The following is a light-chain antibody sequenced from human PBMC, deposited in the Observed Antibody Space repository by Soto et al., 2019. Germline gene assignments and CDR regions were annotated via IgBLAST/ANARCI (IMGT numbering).Light chain of an antibody. CDR3: QQRSNWPPWP. Sequence: QTPTTLSVSPGERASLSCRASQSVSSYLAWYQQKPGQAPRLLIYDASNRATGIPARFSGSGSVTDFTLTIGSLEPEDFAVYYCQQRSNWPPWPFGQGAKVAIK. CDR2: DAS. CDR1: QSVSSY. J-gene: IGKJ1*01. V-gene: IGKV3-11*01.